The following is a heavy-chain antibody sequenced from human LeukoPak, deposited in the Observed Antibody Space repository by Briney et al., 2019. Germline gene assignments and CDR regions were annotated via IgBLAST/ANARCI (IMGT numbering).Heavy chain of an antibody. CDR1: GFTFSNYE. D-gene: IGHD3-10*01. J-gene: IGHJ5*02. CDR3: ARSFTMVANWFDP. V-gene: IGHV3-23*01. CDR2: ISDSGGGT. Sequence: GGSLRLSCAASGFTFSNYEMSWVRQAPGKGLEGVSAISDSGGGTSYADSVRGRFTISRDNSKNTLYLQMNSLRAEDTAVYYCARSFTMVANWFDPWGQGTLVTVSS.